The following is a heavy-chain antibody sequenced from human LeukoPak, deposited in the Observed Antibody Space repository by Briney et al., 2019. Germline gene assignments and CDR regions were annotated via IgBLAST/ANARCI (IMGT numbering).Heavy chain of an antibody. D-gene: IGHD4-17*01. CDR2: IIPIFGTA. J-gene: IGHJ4*02. V-gene: IGHV1-69*05. CDR3: ARGRDMTTSPFDY. Sequence: SVKVSCKASGGTFSSYAISWVRQAPGQGLEWMGGIIPIFGTANYAQKFQGRVTITTDKSTSTAYMELSSLRSEDTAVYYCARGRDMTTSPFDYWGQGTLVTVSS. CDR1: GGTFSSYA.